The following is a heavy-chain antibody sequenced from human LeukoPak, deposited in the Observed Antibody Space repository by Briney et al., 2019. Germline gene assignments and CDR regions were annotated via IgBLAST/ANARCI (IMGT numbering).Heavy chain of an antibody. CDR2: IYSGGST. D-gene: IGHD5-18*01. V-gene: IGHV3-53*01. CDR3: ARGRGYSYGNVYFDY. CDR1: GFTVSSNY. J-gene: IGHJ4*02. Sequence: GGSLRLSCAASGFTVSSNYMSWVRQAPGKGLEWVSVIYSGGSTYYADSVKGRFTISRDNSKSTLYLQMNSLRAEDTAVYYCARGRGYSYGNVYFDYWGQGTLVTVSS.